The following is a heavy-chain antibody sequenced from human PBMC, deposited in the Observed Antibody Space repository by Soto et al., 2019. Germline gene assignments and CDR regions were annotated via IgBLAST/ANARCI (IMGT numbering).Heavy chain of an antibody. CDR3: ARGRVGTAYFDY. J-gene: IGHJ4*02. CDR1: GFTFTSNS. V-gene: IGHV3-48*02. Sequence: EVQLVESGGGLVQPGGSLRLSCAASGFTFTSNSMNWVRQAPGKGLEWISYITSRSSTIYYADSVKGRFTISRDNAKNSLYLQMNSLRDDDTAVYYCARGRVGTAYFDYWGQGALVTVSS. CDR2: ITSRSSTI. D-gene: IGHD2-21*02.